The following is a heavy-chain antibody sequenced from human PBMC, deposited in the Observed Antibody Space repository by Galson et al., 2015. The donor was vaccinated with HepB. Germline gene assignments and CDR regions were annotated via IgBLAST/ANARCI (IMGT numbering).Heavy chain of an antibody. J-gene: IGHJ4*02. Sequence: SLRLSCAASGSIIRNYGMSWVRQAPGKGLEWVSTINDDGRNTHYADNVRGRFTISKDTSENTLYLHMNSLRADDTAVYYCTKGDGGYYEIDYWGQGALVSVSS. CDR3: TKGDGGYYEIDY. CDR2: INDDGRNT. D-gene: IGHD1-26*01. V-gene: IGHV3-23*01. CDR1: GSIIRNYG.